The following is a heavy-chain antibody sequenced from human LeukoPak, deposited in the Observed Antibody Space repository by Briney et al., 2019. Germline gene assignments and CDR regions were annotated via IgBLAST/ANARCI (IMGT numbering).Heavy chain of an antibody. V-gene: IGHV4-39*01. CDR2: IYYSGST. Sequence: SETLSLTCTVSGGSISSSSYYWGWIRQPPGKGLEWIGSIYYSGSTYYNPSLKSRVTISVDTSKNQFSLKLSSVTAADTAVYYCARHGVGGGVTPSPDWYFDLWGRGTLVTVSS. J-gene: IGHJ2*01. CDR1: GGSISSSSYY. CDR3: ARHGVGGGVTPSPDWYFDL. D-gene: IGHD3-16*01.